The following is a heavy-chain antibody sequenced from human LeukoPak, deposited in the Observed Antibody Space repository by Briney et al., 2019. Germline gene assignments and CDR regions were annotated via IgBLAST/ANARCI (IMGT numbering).Heavy chain of an antibody. D-gene: IGHD4-11*01. CDR2: ISYDGSNK. J-gene: IGHJ4*02. CDR1: GFTFSSYA. Sequence: GGSLRLSCAASGFTFSSYAMHWVRQAPGKGLEWVAVISYDGSNKYYADSVKGRFTISRDNSKNTLYLQMNSLRAEDTAVYYCARERASNSVFDYWGQGTLVTVSS. V-gene: IGHV3-30-3*01. CDR3: ARERASNSVFDY.